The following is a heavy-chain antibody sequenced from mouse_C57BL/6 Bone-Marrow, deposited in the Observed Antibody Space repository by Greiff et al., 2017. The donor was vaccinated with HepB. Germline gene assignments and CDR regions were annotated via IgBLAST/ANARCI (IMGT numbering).Heavy chain of an antibody. D-gene: IGHD1-1*01. J-gene: IGHJ4*01. Sequence: QVQLKQPGAELVMPGASVKLSCKASGYTFTSYWMHWVKQRPGQGLEWIGEIDPSDSYTNYNQKFKGKSTLTVDKSSSTAYMQLSSLTSEDSAVYYCARYYYGSMDYWGQGTSVTVSS. CDR3: ARYYYGSMDY. CDR1: GYTFTSYW. V-gene: IGHV1-69*01. CDR2: IDPSDSYT.